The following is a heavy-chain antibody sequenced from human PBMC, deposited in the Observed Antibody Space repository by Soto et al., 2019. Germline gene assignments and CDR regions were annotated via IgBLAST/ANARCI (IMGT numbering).Heavy chain of an antibody. CDR3: ARNFVEWFPSGAFDI. J-gene: IGHJ3*02. V-gene: IGHV1-18*01. D-gene: IGHD3-3*01. CDR1: GYTFTSYG. CDR2: ISAYNGNT. Sequence: ASVKVSCKASGYTFTSYGISWVRQAPGQGLEWMGWISAYNGNTNYAQKLQGRVTMTTDTSTSTAYMELRSLRSDDTAVYYCARNFVEWFPSGAFDISGQGTMVTVSS.